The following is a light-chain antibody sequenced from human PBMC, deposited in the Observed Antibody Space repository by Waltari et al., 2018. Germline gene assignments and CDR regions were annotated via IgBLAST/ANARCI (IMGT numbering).Light chain of an antibody. CDR2: DAS. J-gene: IGKJ5*01. Sequence: VMTQSPDTLSVSPGGRATLSCRASQSIATNLAWYQQRRGQAPRLLIFDASTRATSISGRFSGSGSGTEFTLTISSLQSDDSAVYYCQQYNRWPPITFGQGTRLEIK. CDR3: QQYNRWPPIT. CDR1: QSIATN. V-gene: IGKV3-15*01.